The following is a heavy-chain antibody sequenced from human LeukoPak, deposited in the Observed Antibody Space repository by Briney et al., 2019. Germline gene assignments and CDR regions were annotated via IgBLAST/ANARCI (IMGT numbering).Heavy chain of an antibody. V-gene: IGHV1-8*01. J-gene: IGHJ4*02. CDR2: LKPNSGNT. Sequence: GASVKVSCKASGYTFTSYDINWVRHANGQGLERLRLLKPNSGNTGYAQKLQGRVTITRNTSISTAYMKLSSLRSEDTAVYYCARRFSGSGSPITYWGQGTLVTVSS. CDR1: GYTFTSYD. D-gene: IGHD3-10*01. CDR3: ARRFSGSGSPITY.